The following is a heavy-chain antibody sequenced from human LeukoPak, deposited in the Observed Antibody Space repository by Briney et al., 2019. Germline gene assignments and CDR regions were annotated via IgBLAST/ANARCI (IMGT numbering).Heavy chain of an antibody. J-gene: IGHJ5*02. CDR1: GGSISSSSYY. CDR3: ARAKSGSPDWFDP. D-gene: IGHD1-26*01. Sequence: PSETLSLTCTVSGGSISSSSYYWGWIRQPPGKGLEWIGSIYYSGSTYYNPSLKSRITISVDTSKNQFSLKLSSVTAADTAVYYCARAKSGSPDWFDPWGQGTLVTVSS. V-gene: IGHV4-39*07. CDR2: IYYSGST.